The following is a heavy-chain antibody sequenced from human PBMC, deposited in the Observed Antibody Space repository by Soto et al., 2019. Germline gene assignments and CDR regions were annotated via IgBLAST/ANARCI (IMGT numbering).Heavy chain of an antibody. J-gene: IGHJ3*01. D-gene: IGHD3-16*01. V-gene: IGHV4-30-4*02. CDR3: ARSSGRGSTLGDSFDV. Sequence: SETLSLTCTVSGGSMSRGDYYWSWIRQPPGKGLEWIGFIYHTGSTYYSPSLKNRVAISVDTSKNQFSLKLSSVIAADTAMYYCARSSGRGSTLGDSFDVWGQGTMVTVSS. CDR1: GGSMSRGDYY. CDR2: IYHTGST.